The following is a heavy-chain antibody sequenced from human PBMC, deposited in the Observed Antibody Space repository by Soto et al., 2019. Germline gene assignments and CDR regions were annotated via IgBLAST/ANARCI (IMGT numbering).Heavy chain of an antibody. V-gene: IGHV1-69*06. CDR2: IIPIFGTA. CDR3: ARDSQGWLRFFDY. J-gene: IGHJ4*02. Sequence: SVKVSCKXSGGTFSSYAISWVRQAPGQGLEWMGGIIPIFGTANYAQKFQGRVTITADKSTSTAYMELSSLRSEDTAVYYCARDSQGWLRFFDYWGQGTLVTVSS. CDR1: GGTFSSYA. D-gene: IGHD5-12*01.